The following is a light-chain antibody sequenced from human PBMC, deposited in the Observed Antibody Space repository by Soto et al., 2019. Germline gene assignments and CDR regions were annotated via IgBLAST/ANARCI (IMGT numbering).Light chain of an antibody. CDR1: QSISRG. J-gene: IGKJ5*01. V-gene: IGKV1-5*01. CDR3: QHYLNYPIT. Sequence: IRLTQSPATLSSSVGDRVTITCRASQSISRGLARYQQTPGTAPKVLTSGPSNLHGVVPSRCRSSGAMTDFTLTITHLQSEDFATYCCQHYLNYPITFGQGTRLYI. CDR2: GPS.